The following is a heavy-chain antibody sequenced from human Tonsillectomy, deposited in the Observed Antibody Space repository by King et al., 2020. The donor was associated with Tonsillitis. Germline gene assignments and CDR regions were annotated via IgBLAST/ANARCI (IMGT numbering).Heavy chain of an antibody. Sequence: VQLVESGGGLVQPGRSLRLSCAASGFTFDNYAMHWVRQAPGKGLEWVSAISWNSGRIAYADSVKGRFTISRYNAKNSLYLQMTSLRAEDTALYYCAKDLGEGSGSYYYGMDVWGQGTTVTVSS. V-gene: IGHV3-9*01. CDR2: ISWNSGRI. CDR3: AKDLGEGSGSYYYGMDV. J-gene: IGHJ6*02. D-gene: IGHD3-10*01. CDR1: GFTFDNYA.